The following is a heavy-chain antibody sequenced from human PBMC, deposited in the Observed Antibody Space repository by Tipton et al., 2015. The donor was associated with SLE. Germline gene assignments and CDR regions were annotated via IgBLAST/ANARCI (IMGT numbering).Heavy chain of an antibody. Sequence: QVQLVQSGAEVKKPGVSVKVSCKASGYTFTSYYMHWVRQAPGQGLEWMGIINPSGGSTTYAQKFQDRVTMTRDTSTSTVYMELSSLRSEDTAVYYCARADWNDVPRFDYWGQGTLVTVSS. D-gene: IGHD1-1*01. J-gene: IGHJ4*02. CDR3: ARADWNDVPRFDY. CDR2: INPSGGST. V-gene: IGHV1-46*01. CDR1: GYTFTSYY.